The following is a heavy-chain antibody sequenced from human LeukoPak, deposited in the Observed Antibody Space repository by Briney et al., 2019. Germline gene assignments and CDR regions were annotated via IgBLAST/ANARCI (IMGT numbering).Heavy chain of an antibody. CDR2: ISGSGGST. V-gene: IGHV3-23*01. Sequence: PGGSLRLSCAAYGFTFSSYAMSWVRQAPGKGLEWVSAISGSGGSTYYADSVKGRFTISRDNSKNTLYLQMNSLRAEDTAVYYCARQLSRSYYFDYWGQGTLVTVSS. CDR3: ARQLSRSYYFDY. J-gene: IGHJ4*02. D-gene: IGHD5-24*01. CDR1: GFTFSSYA.